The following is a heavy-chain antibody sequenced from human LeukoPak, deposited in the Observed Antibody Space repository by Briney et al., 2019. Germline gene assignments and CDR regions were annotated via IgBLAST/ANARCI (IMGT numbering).Heavy chain of an antibody. D-gene: IGHD3-10*02. CDR2: ISGSGGST. CDR3: AELGITMIGGV. V-gene: IGHV3-23*01. J-gene: IGHJ6*04. Sequence: GGTLRLSCAASGFTFSSYGMSWVRQAPGKGLEWASAISGSGGSTYYADSVKGRFTISRDNSKNTLYLQMNSLRAEDTAVYYCAELGITMIGGVWGKGTTVTVSS. CDR1: GFTFSSYG.